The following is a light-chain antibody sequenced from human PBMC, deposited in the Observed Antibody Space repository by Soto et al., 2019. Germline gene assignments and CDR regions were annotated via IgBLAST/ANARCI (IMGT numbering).Light chain of an antibody. Sequence: QSVLTQPHSVSAAPGQTVTVSCSGNKSNVGRNYVSWYQQFPGTAPRLLIYDTNKRPSGIPGRFSGSKSGTSATLGITGLQTGDEAIYYCGTWDSRLSGVLFGGGTKLTVL. J-gene: IGLJ2*01. CDR2: DTN. CDR1: KSNVGRNY. CDR3: GTWDSRLSGVL. V-gene: IGLV1-51*01.